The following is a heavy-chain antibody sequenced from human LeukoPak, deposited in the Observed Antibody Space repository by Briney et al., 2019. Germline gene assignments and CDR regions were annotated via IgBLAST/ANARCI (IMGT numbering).Heavy chain of an antibody. V-gene: IGHV3-30*18. CDR3: VKEVVTYGDYSDYYGMDV. CDR1: GFTFSSYG. J-gene: IGHJ6*02. CDR2: ISYDGSNK. Sequence: GGSLRLSCAASGFTFSSYGMHWVRQAPGKGLEWVAVISYDGSNKYYADSVKGRFTISRDNSKNTLYLQMNSLRAEDTAVYYCVKEVVTYGDYSDYYGMDVWGQGTTVTVSS. D-gene: IGHD4-17*01.